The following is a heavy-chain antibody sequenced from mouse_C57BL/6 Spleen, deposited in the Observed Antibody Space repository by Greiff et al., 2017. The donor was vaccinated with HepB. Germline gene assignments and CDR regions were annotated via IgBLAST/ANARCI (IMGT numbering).Heavy chain of an antibody. CDR2: IYPGSGST. CDR3: ARYRIAQATSLYAMDY. V-gene: IGHV1-55*01. J-gene: IGHJ4*01. D-gene: IGHD3-2*02. Sequence: QVQLQQPGAELVKPGASVKMSCKASGYTFTSYWITWVKQRPGQGLEWIGDIYPGSGSTNYNEKFKSKATLTVDTSSSTAYMQLSSLTSEDSAVYYCARYRIAQATSLYAMDYWGQGTSVTVSS. CDR1: GYTFTSYW.